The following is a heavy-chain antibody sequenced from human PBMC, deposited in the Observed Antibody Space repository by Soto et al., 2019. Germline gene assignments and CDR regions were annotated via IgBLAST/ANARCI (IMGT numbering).Heavy chain of an antibody. CDR3: ARNDPNGHFDV. V-gene: IGHV5-10-1*01. CDR2: IDPSDSST. Sequence: RQMAGKGMEGVGKIDPSDSSTVYRPSSRARITISVDKSINTAYLEWGRMKASDTAMDYCARNDPNGHFDVWGQGTKVTGSS. J-gene: IGHJ3*01. D-gene: IGHD2-8*01.